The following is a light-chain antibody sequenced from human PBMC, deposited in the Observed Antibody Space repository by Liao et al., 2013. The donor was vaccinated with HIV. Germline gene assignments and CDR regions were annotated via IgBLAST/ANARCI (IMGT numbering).Light chain of an antibody. Sequence: SYELTQPPSVSVAPGETARMTCGGNNIGSKTVHWYQQKPGQSPVLVIYQDNKRHSGIPERFSGSNSGNTATLTISGTQPTDEAVYYCQAWDTRVSYVFGTGTTVTVL. CDR2: QDN. CDR1: NIGSKT. J-gene: IGLJ1*01. V-gene: IGLV3-9*01. CDR3: QAWDTRVSYV.